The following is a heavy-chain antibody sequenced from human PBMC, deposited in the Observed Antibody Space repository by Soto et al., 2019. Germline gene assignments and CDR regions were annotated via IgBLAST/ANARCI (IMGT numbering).Heavy chain of an antibody. CDR3: AKRDFYDSSNFSPLFDS. D-gene: IGHD3-22*01. CDR1: GFTFSSYG. Sequence: PGGSLRLSCAASGFTFSSYGMHWVRQAPGKGLEWVAVISYDGSNKYYADYVKGRFNISRDNSKNTLYLQMNSLRAEDTAVYYCAKRDFYDSSNFSPLFDSWGQGALVTVSS. V-gene: IGHV3-30*18. CDR2: ISYDGSNK. J-gene: IGHJ4*02.